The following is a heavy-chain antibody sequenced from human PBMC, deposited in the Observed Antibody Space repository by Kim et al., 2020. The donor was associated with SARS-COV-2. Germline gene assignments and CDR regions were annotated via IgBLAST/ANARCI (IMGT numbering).Heavy chain of an antibody. Sequence: YAQKFPGRVTMTEDTSTDTAYMELSSLRSEDTAVYYCATGQGVGARYFDYWGQGTLVTVSS. CDR3: ATGQGVGARYFDY. J-gene: IGHJ4*02. V-gene: IGHV1-24*01. D-gene: IGHD1-26*01.